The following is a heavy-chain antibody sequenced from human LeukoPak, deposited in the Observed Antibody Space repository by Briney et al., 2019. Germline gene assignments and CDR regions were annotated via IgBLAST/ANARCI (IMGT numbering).Heavy chain of an antibody. CDR1: GGSFSGYY. J-gene: IGHJ5*02. Sequence: PSETLSLTCAVYGGSFSGYYWSWIRQPPGKGLGWIGEINHSGSTNYNPSLKSRVTISVDTSKNQFSLKLSSVTAADTAVYYCARHEDRAVAGTGWFDPWGQGTLVTVSS. D-gene: IGHD6-19*01. CDR3: ARHEDRAVAGTGWFDP. V-gene: IGHV4-34*01. CDR2: INHSGST.